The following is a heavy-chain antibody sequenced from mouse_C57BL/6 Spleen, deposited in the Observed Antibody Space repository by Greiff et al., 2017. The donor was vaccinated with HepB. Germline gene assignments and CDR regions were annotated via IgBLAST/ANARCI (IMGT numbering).Heavy chain of an antibody. D-gene: IGHD3-2*02. J-gene: IGHJ2*01. CDR3: ARSSVSSGFDY. CDR1: GYTFTSYW. V-gene: IGHV1-64*01. Sequence: QVQLQQPGAELVKPGASVKLSCKASGYTFTSYWMHWVKQRPGQGLEWIGMIHPNSGSTNYNEKFKSKATLTVDKSSRTAYMQLSSLTSEDSAVYYCARSSVSSGFDYWGQGTTLTVSS. CDR2: IHPNSGST.